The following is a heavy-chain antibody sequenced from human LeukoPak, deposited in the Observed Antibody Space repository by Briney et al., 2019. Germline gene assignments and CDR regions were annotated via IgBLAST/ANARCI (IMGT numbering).Heavy chain of an antibody. CDR2: IIPIFGTA. Sequence: SVTVSCKASGGTFSSYAISWVRQAPGQGLEWMGGIIPIFGTANYAQKFQGRVTITADESTSTAYMELSSLRSEDTAVYYCARTYYDSSGPLDYWGQGTLVTVSS. D-gene: IGHD3-22*01. V-gene: IGHV1-69*13. CDR3: ARTYYDSSGPLDY. CDR1: GGTFSSYA. J-gene: IGHJ4*02.